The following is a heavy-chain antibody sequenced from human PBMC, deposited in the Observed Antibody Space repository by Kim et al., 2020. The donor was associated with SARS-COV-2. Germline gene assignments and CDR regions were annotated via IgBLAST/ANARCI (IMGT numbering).Heavy chain of an antibody. CDR3: ARDGYGYIFGY. CDR1: GYIFTDYY. V-gene: IGHV1-2*02. D-gene: IGHD5-18*01. J-gene: IGHJ4*02. Sequence: ASVKVSCKASGYIFTDYYIHWVRQAPGQGLEWMGWINPNSGDTNYAQNFQGRVTMTRDTSISTAYMELSRLKSDDTADYYCARDGYGYIFGYWSQGTLVTVPS. CDR2: INPNSGDT.